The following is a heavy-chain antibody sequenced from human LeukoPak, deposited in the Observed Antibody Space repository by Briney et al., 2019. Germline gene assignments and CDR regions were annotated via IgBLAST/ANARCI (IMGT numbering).Heavy chain of an antibody. V-gene: IGHV4-59*01. D-gene: IGHD3-10*01. J-gene: IGHJ5*02. CDR3: ARGSSMVRGTTGWFDP. CDR2: IYYSGNT. CDR1: GGFISNYY. Sequence: SSETLSLTCTASGGFISNYYWSWIRQPPGKGLEWIGNIYYSGNTNYNPSLKSRVTISADTSKNQFSLQLSSVTAADTAVYYCARGSSMVRGTTGWFDPWGQGTLVTVSS.